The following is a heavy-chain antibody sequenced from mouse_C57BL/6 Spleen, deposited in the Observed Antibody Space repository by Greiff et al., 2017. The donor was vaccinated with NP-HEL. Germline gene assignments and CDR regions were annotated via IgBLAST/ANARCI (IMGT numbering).Heavy chain of an antibody. CDR1: GYTFTSYW. Sequence: QVQLQQPGAELVRPGSSVKLSCKASGYTFTSYWMHWVKQRPIQGLEWIGNIDPSDSDTHYNQKFKDKATLTVDKSSSTAYMQLSSLTSEDSAVYYCARELFDYWGQGTTLTVSS. CDR2: IDPSDSDT. CDR3: ARELFDY. J-gene: IGHJ2*01. V-gene: IGHV1-52*01.